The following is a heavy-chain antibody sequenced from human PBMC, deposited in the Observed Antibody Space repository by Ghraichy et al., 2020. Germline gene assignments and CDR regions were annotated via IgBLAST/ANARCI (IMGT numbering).Heavy chain of an antibody. CDR2: ISGSGGTT. CDR3: AKDWNWFDP. Sequence: GGSLRLSCAASGFTFSTYGMSWVRQAPGKGLEWVSAISGSGGTTYYADSVKGRFSISRDNSKNTLYLQINSLGAEDTAVYYCAKDWNWFDPWGQGTLVTVSS. J-gene: IGHJ5*02. V-gene: IGHV3-23*01. CDR1: GFTFSTYG.